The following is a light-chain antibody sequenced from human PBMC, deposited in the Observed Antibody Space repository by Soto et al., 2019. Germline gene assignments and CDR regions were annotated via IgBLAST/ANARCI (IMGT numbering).Light chain of an antibody. CDR1: SGHSSYA. Sequence: QSVLTQSPSASASLGASVKLTCTLSSGHSSYAIAWHQQQPEKGPRYLMKLNSDGSHSKGDGIPDRFSGSSSGAGRYLTISSLQSEDEADYYCQTWGTGMVFGGGTKVTVL. CDR2: LNSDGSH. J-gene: IGLJ2*01. CDR3: QTWGTGMV. V-gene: IGLV4-69*01.